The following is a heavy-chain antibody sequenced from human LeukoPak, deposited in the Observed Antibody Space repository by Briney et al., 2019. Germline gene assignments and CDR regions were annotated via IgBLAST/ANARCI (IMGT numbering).Heavy chain of an antibody. CDR3: AREVVPAATMGYYYYYYYMDV. D-gene: IGHD2-2*01. CDR2: IYTSGST. V-gene: IGHV4-61*02. CDR1: GGSISSGSYY. J-gene: IGHJ6*03. Sequence: SETLSLTCTVSGGSISSGSYYWSWIQQPAGKGLEWIGRIYTSGSTNYNPSLKSRVTISVDTSKNQFPLKLSSVTAADTAVYYCAREVVPAATMGYYYYYYYMDVWGKGTTVTVSS.